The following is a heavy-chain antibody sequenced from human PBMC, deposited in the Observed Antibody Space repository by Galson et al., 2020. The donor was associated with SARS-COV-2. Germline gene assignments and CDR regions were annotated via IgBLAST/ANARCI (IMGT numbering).Heavy chain of an antibody. Sequence: SETLSLTCTVYGGSINSGDYYWSWIRQLPGKGLEWIGYIYYSGSTYYNPSLKSRVAISIDTSKNQFSLRLSSVTAADTAVYYCARLPQTRQLVGAADNWGQGTLVTVSS. V-gene: IGHV4-31*03. J-gene: IGHJ4*02. CDR2: IYYSGST. CDR3: ARLPQTRQLVGAADN. D-gene: IGHD1-26*01. CDR1: GGSINSGDYY.